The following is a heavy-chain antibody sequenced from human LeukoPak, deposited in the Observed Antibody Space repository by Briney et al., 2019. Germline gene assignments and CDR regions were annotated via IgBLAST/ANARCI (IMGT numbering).Heavy chain of an antibody. V-gene: IGHV4-34*01. J-gene: IGHJ5*01. Sequence: TSETLSLTCAVYGGSFSGYYWSWIRQPPGKGLEWIGEINHSGSTNYNPSLKSRVTISVDTSKNQFSLKLSSVTAADTAVYYCARNVSGYSSSWYDCWGQGTLVTVSS. CDR1: GGSFSGYY. D-gene: IGHD6-13*01. CDR3: ARNVSGYSSSWYDC. CDR2: INHSGST.